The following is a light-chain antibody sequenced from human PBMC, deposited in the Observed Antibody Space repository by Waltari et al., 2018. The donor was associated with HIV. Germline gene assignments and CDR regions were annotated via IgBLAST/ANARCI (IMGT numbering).Light chain of an antibody. CDR2: QDE. Sequence: SYELTQPPSVSVSPGQTAIITCSGDKLVNKYAWWYQQKPGQSPELVIYQDEKRPPGIPERVSGSNSGNTATLTISGTQAMDEADYYCQTWDNNFYVFGTGTKVTVL. CDR1: KLVNKY. J-gene: IGLJ1*01. CDR3: QTWDNNFYV. V-gene: IGLV3-1*01.